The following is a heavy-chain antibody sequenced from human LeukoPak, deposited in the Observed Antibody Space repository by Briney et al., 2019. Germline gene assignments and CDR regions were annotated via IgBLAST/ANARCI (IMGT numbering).Heavy chain of an antibody. J-gene: IGHJ4*02. V-gene: IGHV3-9*01. D-gene: IGHD6-19*01. CDR2: ISWNSVSL. CDR3: AKDTSVAGTEGGFDY. CDR1: GFTFDDYA. Sequence: GGSLRLSCAASGFTFDDYAMHWVRQAPGKGLEWVSSISWNSVSLGYADSVKGRFTISRDNAENSLSLQVNSLRAEDTALYYCAKDTSVAGTEGGFDYWGQGTLVTVSS.